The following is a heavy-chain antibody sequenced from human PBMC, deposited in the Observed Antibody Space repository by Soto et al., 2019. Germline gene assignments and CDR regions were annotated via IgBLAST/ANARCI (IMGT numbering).Heavy chain of an antibody. CDR1: GGSFSAYS. V-gene: IGHV4-34*02. D-gene: IGHD6-13*01. Sequence: QVQLQQWGTGLLKPSETLSLTCAVYGGSFSAYSWSWIRQPPGKGLEWIGEITHSGSTYYNPSLKSRVTISVDTSNNHLSLKLSSVAAADTGVYYCARSGRQQLVRRNCVDLWGQGTLVTVSS. J-gene: IGHJ5*02. CDR2: ITHSGST. CDR3: ARSGRQQLVRRNCVDL.